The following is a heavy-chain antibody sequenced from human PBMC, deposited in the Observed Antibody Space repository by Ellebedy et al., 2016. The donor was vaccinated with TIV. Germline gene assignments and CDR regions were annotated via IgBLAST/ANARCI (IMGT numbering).Heavy chain of an antibody. J-gene: IGHJ4*02. Sequence: SVKVSCXASGGTFSSYALSWVRQAPGQGLEWMGGIIPIFGTANYAQKFQGRVTITADKSTSTAYMELSSLRSEDTAVYYCARVGGYRSFDYWGQGTLVTVSS. CDR1: GGTFSSYA. D-gene: IGHD6-19*01. V-gene: IGHV1-69*06. CDR2: IIPIFGTA. CDR3: ARVGGYRSFDY.